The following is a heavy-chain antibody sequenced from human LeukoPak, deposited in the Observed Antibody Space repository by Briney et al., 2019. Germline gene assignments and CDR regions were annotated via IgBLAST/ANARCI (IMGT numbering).Heavy chain of an antibody. CDR2: IYYSGST. D-gene: IGHD3-22*01. V-gene: IGHV4-59*01. CDR3: ARQYYYDSGGYYSPPHAFDI. J-gene: IGHJ3*02. CDR1: GGSISSYY. Sequence: SETLSLTCTVSGGSISSYYWSWIWQPPGKGLEWIGYIYYSGSTNYNPSLKSRVTISVDTSKNQFSLKLSSVTAADTAVYYCARQYYYDSGGYYSPPHAFDIWGQGTMVTVSS.